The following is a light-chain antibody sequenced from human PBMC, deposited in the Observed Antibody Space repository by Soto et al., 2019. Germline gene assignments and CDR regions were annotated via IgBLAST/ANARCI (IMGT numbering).Light chain of an antibody. J-gene: IGLJ1*01. CDR1: SSDVGGYNS. CDR3: NSYRHSTTLV. Sequence: QPVLTQPASVSGSPGQSITISCTGTSSDVGGYNSVSWFQQHPSKAPKLIIYEVSHRPSGVSIRFSSSKSGNTASLTISGLQAEDEADYYCNSYRHSTTLVFGTGTKLTVL. CDR2: EVS. V-gene: IGLV2-14*01.